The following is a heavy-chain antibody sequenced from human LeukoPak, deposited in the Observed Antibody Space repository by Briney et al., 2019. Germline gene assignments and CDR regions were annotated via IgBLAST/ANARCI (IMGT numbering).Heavy chain of an antibody. D-gene: IGHD2-2*01. V-gene: IGHV3-30-3*01. Sequence: GGSLRLSCAASGFTFSSYAMHWVRQAPGKGLEWVAVISYDGSNKYYADSVKGRFTISRDNAKNSLYLQMNSLRAEDTALYYCAKDITPLNIVVVPAAMGYWGQGTLVTVSS. J-gene: IGHJ4*02. CDR1: GFTFSSYA. CDR3: AKDITPLNIVVVPAAMGY. CDR2: ISYDGSNK.